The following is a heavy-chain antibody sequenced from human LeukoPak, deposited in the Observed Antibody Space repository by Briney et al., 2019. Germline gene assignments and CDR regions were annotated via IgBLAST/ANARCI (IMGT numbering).Heavy chain of an antibody. CDR2: ISGRGDIA. CDR3: ARGAGVGSYVPFDL. J-gene: IGHJ4*02. Sequence: GGSLRLSCAASGFTFSNYVMSWVRQAPGKGLEWVSTISGRGDIAYLADSVKGRFTISRDNSKSTLYLQLNSLRAEDTAVYYCARGAGVGSYVPFDLWGLGTLVAVSS. D-gene: IGHD3-16*01. V-gene: IGHV3-23*01. CDR1: GFTFSNYV.